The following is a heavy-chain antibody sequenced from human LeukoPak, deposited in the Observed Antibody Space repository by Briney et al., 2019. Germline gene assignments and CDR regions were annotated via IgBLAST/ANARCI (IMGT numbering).Heavy chain of an antibody. V-gene: IGHV3-21*06. J-gene: IGHJ1*01. CDR2: ISCSGSFI. D-gene: IGHD2-15*01. CDR1: GFRPSDYM. CDR3: ASDPGGGFCARVGCAYFDN. Sequence: GGSLRLSCAASGFRPSDYMMHWVRQPPGKGLEWVASISCSGSFIYYGEDGRSTIARDSASGSVTMQMTDLRVDDPGRYFCASDPGGGFCARVGCAYFDNWGQGTHVIVTS.